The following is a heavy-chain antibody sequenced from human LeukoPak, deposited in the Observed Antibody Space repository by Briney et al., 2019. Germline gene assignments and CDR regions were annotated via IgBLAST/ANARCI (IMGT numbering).Heavy chain of an antibody. CDR3: ARAMGEGGYSYGYNYYYGMDV. V-gene: IGHV4-31*03. J-gene: IGHJ6*02. CDR2: IYYSGST. CDR1: GGSISSGGYY. Sequence: SETLSLTCTVSGGSISSGGYYWSWIRQHPGKGLEWIGYIYYSGSTYYNPSLKSRVTISVDTSKNQFSLKLSSVTAADTAVYYCARAMGEGGYSYGYNYYYGMDVWGQGTTVTVSS. D-gene: IGHD5-18*01.